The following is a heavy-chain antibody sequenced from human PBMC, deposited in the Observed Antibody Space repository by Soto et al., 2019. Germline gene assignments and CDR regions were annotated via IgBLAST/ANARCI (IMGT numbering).Heavy chain of an antibody. Sequence: QVQLQESGPGLVKPSGTLSLTCDVSGISLSTDNWWRWVRQAPGRGLEWIGEIYHRGDTRYNPALKSRVTMSVDKSKNQFSLHLNAVAAADTAVYYCARVSTGIPEAGNFDYWGQGNLVTVSS. CDR1: GISLSTDNW. CDR3: ARVSTGIPEAGNFDY. V-gene: IGHV4-4*02. D-gene: IGHD6-19*01. J-gene: IGHJ4*02. CDR2: IYHRGDT.